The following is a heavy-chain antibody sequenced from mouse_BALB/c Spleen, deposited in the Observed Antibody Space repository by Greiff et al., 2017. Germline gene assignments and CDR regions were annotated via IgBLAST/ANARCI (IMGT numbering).Heavy chain of an antibody. V-gene: IGHV1-54*01. CDR1: GYAFTNYL. Sequence: QVQLKQSGAELVRPGTSVKVSCKASGYAFTNYLIEWVKQRPGQGLEWIGVINPGSGGTNYNEKFKGKATLTADKSSSTAYMQLSSLTSDDSAVYFCAREIELRLRGFAYWGQGTLVTVSA. J-gene: IGHJ3*01. CDR2: INPGSGGT. CDR3: AREIELRLRGFAY. D-gene: IGHD1-2*01.